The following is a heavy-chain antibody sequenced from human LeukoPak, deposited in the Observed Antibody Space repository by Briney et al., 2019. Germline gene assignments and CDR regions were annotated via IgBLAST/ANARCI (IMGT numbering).Heavy chain of an antibody. CDR2: IRQDGSEK. CDR1: GFTFSSYW. CDR3: AKDEKMATTDYFDY. V-gene: IGHV3-7*01. J-gene: IGHJ4*02. Sequence: PGGSLRLSCAASGFTFSSYWMSWVRQAPGKGLEWVANIRQDGSEKYYVDSVKGRFTISRDNSKNTLYLQMNSLRAEDTAVYYCAKDEKMATTDYFDYWGQGTLVTVSS. D-gene: IGHD5-24*01.